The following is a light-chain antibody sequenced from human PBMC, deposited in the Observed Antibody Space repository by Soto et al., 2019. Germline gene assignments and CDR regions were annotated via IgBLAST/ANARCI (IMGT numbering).Light chain of an antibody. J-gene: IGLJ1*01. CDR3: ASFRSGTILV. V-gene: IGLV2-14*01. Sequence: QSVLTQPASVSGSPGQSVTISCTGPRSDIGDSNFISWYQHSPGKAPRLLIYEVNNRPSGVSKRFSGSKAGNTASLTISGLLDDDEADYFCASFRSGTILVFGSETKVTVL. CDR2: EVN. CDR1: RSDIGDSNF.